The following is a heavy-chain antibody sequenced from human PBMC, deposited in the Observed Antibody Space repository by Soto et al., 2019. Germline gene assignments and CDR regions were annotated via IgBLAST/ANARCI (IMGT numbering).Heavy chain of an antibody. CDR1: GCICSNYG. Sequence: PGGSLRLSCASSGCICSNYGMHWVRQAPGKGLEWVALISFDGKNRNYADSVKGRFTIYRDNPKNTLYLEMNSLRPEDTAFYYCAKRGGVVGGSEHPFFEYWGQGTLVTVSS. J-gene: IGHJ4*02. CDR3: AKRGGVVGGSEHPFFEY. D-gene: IGHD2-15*01. V-gene: IGHV3-30*18. CDR2: ISFDGKNR.